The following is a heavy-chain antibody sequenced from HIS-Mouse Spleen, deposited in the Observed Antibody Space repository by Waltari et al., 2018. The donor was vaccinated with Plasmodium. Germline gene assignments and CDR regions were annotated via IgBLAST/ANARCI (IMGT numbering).Heavy chain of an antibody. CDR3: ARGRVLGTSSGYFDL. Sequence: QVQLQQWGAGLLKPSETLSLTCAVYGGSCSGYYWRWSRQPPGKGLEWIGEINHSGSTNYNPSLKSRVTISVDTSKNQFSLKLSSVTAADTAVYYCARGRVLGTSSGYFDLWGRGTLVTVSS. CDR1: GGSCSGYY. V-gene: IGHV4-34*01. D-gene: IGHD3-10*01. CDR2: INHSGST. J-gene: IGHJ2*01.